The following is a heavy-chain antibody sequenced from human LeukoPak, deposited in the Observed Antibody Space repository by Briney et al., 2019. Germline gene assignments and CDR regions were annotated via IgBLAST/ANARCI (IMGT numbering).Heavy chain of an antibody. V-gene: IGHV3-7*03. CDR2: IKQDGSEK. D-gene: IGHD5-12*01. CDR3: AKDIGGYSGYVSHYYYYGMDV. CDR1: GVTFSSYA. J-gene: IGHJ6*02. Sequence: PGRSLRLSCAASGVTFSSYAMHWVRQAPGKGLEWVANIKQDGSEKYYVDSVKGRFTISRDNAKNSLYLQMNSLRAEDTALYYCAKDIGGYSGYVSHYYYYGMDVWGQGTTVTVSS.